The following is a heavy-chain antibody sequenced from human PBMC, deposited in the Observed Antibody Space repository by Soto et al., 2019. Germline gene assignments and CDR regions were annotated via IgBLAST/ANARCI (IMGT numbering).Heavy chain of an antibody. D-gene: IGHD3-22*01. CDR1: GFSLSTTGVG. CDR2: ILWDDDK. J-gene: IGHJ4*02. V-gene: IGHV2-5*02. Sequence: QITLKESGPTLVKPTQTLTLTCTFSGFSLSTTGVGVGWVRQPPGKPLECLALILWDDDKRYSPSLRSRLTIXXYXSXTQVVLTLTNMDPVDTATYYCAHISTYDSSGFRIDYWGQGTLVTVSS. CDR3: AHISTYDSSGFRIDY.